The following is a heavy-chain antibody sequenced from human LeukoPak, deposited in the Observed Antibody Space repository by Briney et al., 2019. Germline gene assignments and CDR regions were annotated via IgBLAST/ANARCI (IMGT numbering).Heavy chain of an antibody. V-gene: IGHV4-34*01. CDR1: GGAFSGYY. D-gene: IGHD6-13*01. J-gene: IGHJ5*02. CDR2: INPSGST. CDR3: ARQRGAAVAHNWFDP. Sequence: TSETLSLTCAVYGGAFSGYYWSWIRQPPGKGLEWIGEINPSGSTNYNPSLKSRVTISIDTSKNHFSLRLSSVTAADTAVFYCARQRGAAVAHNWFDPWGKGTLVTVSS.